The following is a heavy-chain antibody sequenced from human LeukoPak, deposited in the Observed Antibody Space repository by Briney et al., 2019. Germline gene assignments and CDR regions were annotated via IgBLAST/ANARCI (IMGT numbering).Heavy chain of an antibody. J-gene: IGHJ4*02. CDR2: IIPIFGTA. CDR3: ARGHYYDSSGYYLFDY. D-gene: IGHD3-22*01. V-gene: IGHV1-69*05. Sequence: SVKVSCKASGGTFSSYAISWVRQAPGQGREWMGGIIPIFGTANYAQKFQGRVTITTDESTSTAYMELSSLRSEDTAVYYCARGHYYDSSGYYLFDYWGQGTLVTVSS. CDR1: GGTFSSYA.